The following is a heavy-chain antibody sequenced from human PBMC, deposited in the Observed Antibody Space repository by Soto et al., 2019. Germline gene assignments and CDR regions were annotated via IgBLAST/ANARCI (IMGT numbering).Heavy chain of an antibody. J-gene: IGHJ4*02. CDR3: ARGSMVRGPTPFDY. D-gene: IGHD3-10*01. Sequence: PSETLSLTCNVSGGSIRSYYWNWIRQPPGKTLEWIGDVYYSGSANYNPSLKSRVTILVDMSRNQFSLKLNSVTAADTAVYYCARGSMVRGPTPFDYWGQGTLVTVSS. V-gene: IGHV4-59*01. CDR1: GGSIRSYY. CDR2: VYYSGSA.